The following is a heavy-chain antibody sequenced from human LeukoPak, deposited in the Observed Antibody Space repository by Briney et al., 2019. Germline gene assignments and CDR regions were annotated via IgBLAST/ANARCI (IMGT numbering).Heavy chain of an antibody. D-gene: IGHD1-7*01. CDR2: ITWNSGTI. V-gene: IGHV3-9*01. J-gene: IGHJ3*02. CDR1: GFTLDDYA. Sequence: GRSLRLSRASSGFTLDDYAMHWVRHGPGKGREWVSGITWNSGTIGYADSVKGRFTISRDNAKNSLYLQMNSLRAEDTALYYCAKDVTGTGAFDIWGQGTMVTVSS. CDR3: AKDVTGTGAFDI.